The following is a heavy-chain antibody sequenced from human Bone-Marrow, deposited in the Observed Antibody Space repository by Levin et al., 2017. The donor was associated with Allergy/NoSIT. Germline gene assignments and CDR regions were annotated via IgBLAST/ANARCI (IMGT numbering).Heavy chain of an antibody. CDR3: ARDRVTIAATGFDY. CDR1: GDTVSSNSAA. J-gene: IGHJ4*02. D-gene: IGHD2-15*01. Sequence: SQTLSLTCAIFGDTVSSNSAAWNWIRLSPSRGLEWLGRAYYRSKWYHDYEVSVEGRLTISTDTSKNQFSLHLESVTHDDTAVYFCARDRVTIAATGFDYWGQGTPVTVSS. V-gene: IGHV6-1*01. CDR2: AYYRSKWYH.